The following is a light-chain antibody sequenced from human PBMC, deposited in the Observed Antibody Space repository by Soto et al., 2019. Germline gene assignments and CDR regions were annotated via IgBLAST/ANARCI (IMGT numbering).Light chain of an antibody. CDR3: QQYNNWPQLT. CDR2: GAS. Sequence: EIVMTQSPATLSVSPGERATLSCRASQSVGSNLAWYQQKPGQAPRLLIYGASTRATGTPARFSGSGSGTEFTLTISSLQSEDFAVYYCQQYNNWPQLTFGGGTKVEIK. CDR1: QSVGSN. V-gene: IGKV3-15*01. J-gene: IGKJ4*01.